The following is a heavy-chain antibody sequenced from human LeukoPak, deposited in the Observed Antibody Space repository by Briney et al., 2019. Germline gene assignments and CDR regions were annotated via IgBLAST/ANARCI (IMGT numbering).Heavy chain of an antibody. V-gene: IGHV3-33*01. CDR3: ARSDLIAAAGSYYYYGMDV. D-gene: IGHD6-13*01. CDR2: IWYDGSNK. J-gene: IGHJ6*02. CDR1: GFTFRSYG. Sequence: GKSLRLSCAASGFTFRSYGMHWVRQAPGKGLEWVAVIWYDGSNKYYADSVKGRFTISRDNSKNTLYLQMNSLRAEDTAVYYCARSDLIAAAGSYYYYGMDVWGQGTTVTVSS.